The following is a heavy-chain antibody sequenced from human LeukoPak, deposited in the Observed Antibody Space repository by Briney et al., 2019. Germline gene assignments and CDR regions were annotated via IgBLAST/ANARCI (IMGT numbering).Heavy chain of an antibody. CDR3: ARRVIAARLMNWFDP. CDR2: INHSGST. Sequence: SETLSLTCAVYGGSFSGYYWSWIRQPPGKGLEWIGEINHSGSTNYNPSLKSRVTISVDTSKNQFSLKLSSVTAADTAVYYCARRVIAARLMNWFDPWGQGTLVTVSS. V-gene: IGHV4-34*01. CDR1: GGSFSGYY. D-gene: IGHD6-6*01. J-gene: IGHJ5*02.